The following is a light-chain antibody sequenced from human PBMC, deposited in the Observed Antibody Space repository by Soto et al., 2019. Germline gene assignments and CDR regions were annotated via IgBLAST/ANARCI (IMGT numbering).Light chain of an antibody. CDR2: GAS. CDR3: QQRSNWPWT. V-gene: IGKV3D-20*02. J-gene: IGKJ1*01. Sequence: EIVLTQSPGTLSLSPGERATLSCTASQSVSSNYLAWYQQKPGQAPRLLIYGASSRATGIPDRFSGSGSGTDFTLTISRLEPEDFAVYYCQQRSNWPWTFGQGTKVDIK. CDR1: QSVSSNY.